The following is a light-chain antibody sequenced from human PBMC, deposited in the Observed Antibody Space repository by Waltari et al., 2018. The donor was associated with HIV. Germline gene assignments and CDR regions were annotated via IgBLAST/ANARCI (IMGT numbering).Light chain of an antibody. V-gene: IGKV1-5*03. CDR1: QSISSW. J-gene: IGKJ1*01. Sequence: DIQITQSRSTLSASVGDRITITCRASQSISSWLSWYQQKPGKAPKLLIYKASTLESGVPSRFSGSGSGTEFTLTIISLKPDDFATYYCQQYDSYLWTFGQGTKVE. CDR2: KAS. CDR3: QQYDSYLWT.